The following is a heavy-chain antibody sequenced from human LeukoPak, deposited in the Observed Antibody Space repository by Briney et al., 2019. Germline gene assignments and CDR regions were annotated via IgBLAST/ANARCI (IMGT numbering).Heavy chain of an antibody. D-gene: IGHD5-24*01. CDR3: ARQGGGGYNYNYFDY. Sequence: GESLKISCKGSGYSFTNYWIGWVRQMPGKGLEWMGIIYPGDSDTLYSPSFQGQVTISADKSISTAYLQWSSLKASDTAMYYCARQGGGGYNYNYFDYWGQGSLVTVSS. J-gene: IGHJ4*02. CDR1: GYSFTNYW. CDR2: IYPGDSDT. V-gene: IGHV5-51*01.